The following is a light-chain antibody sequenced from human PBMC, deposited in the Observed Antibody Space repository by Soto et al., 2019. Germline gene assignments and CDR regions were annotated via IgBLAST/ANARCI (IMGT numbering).Light chain of an antibody. J-gene: IGKJ4*01. V-gene: IGKV1-33*01. CDR1: QDISNY. CDR3: QQYDNLPPKVT. CDR2: SAS. Sequence: DLQMTQSPSSLSASVGDRDTITCQASQDISNYLNWYQQKPGKAPKLLIYSASNLETGVPSRFSGSGSGTDFTFTISSLQPEDFATYYCQQYDNLPPKVTFGGGTKVEIK.